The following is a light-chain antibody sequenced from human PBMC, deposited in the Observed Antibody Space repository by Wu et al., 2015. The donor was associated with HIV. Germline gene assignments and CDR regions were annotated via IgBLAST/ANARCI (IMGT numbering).Light chain of an antibody. J-gene: IGKJ2*01. CDR2: GAS. V-gene: IGKV3-20*01. CDR3: QQYNSSPYN. Sequence: VLTQSPGTLSLSPGERATLSCSVSESVSGYLAWYQQRPGQPPTLLIYGASYRAAGIPDRFSGSGSGTDFSLTIRRLEPEDFAVYYCQQYNSSPYNFGQGTKTGDQ. CDR1: ESVSGY.